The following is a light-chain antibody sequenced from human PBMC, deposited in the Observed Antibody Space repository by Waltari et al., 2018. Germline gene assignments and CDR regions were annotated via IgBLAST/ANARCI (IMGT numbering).Light chain of an antibody. Sequence: EIMLTPSPGTLSLSPGERATLSCRTSQSFSRSLAWYQQKPGQAPRLLIYDASSRATGIPDRFSGSGSGTDFSLTISRLEPEDSAVYYCQHYRNLPVTFGQGTKVEIK. CDR2: DAS. CDR3: QHYRNLPVT. V-gene: IGKV3-20*01. J-gene: IGKJ1*01. CDR1: QSFSRS.